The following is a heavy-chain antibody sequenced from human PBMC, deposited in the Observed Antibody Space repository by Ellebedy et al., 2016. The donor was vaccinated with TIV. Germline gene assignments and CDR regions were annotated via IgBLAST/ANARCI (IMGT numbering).Heavy chain of an antibody. CDR1: GGSFSAYY. CDR2: FNHGGVT. D-gene: IGHD3-22*01. V-gene: IGHV4-34*01. J-gene: IGHJ4*02. CDR3: ALGSLYYYDSNGPY. Sequence: MPSETLSLTCSVYGGSFSAYYWSWIRQSPEKRLEWIGEFNHGGVTSYNPSLKSRVTVSVDTSKKQVSLTLSSATAADTAVYYCALGSLYYYDSNGPYWGPGTLVTVSS.